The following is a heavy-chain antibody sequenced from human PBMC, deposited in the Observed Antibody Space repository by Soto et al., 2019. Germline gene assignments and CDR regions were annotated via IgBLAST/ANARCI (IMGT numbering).Heavy chain of an antibody. Sequence: ASVKVSCKASGYTFTSYYIHWVRQAPGQGLEWVAMINPGGGRTKNAQMFQGRVTLTRDTSTGTVDMELSSLTSADTAVYYCARGPSCGGDCYLFDYWGQGSLVTVSS. CDR3: ARGPSCGGDCYLFDY. V-gene: IGHV1-46*01. CDR1: GYTFTSYY. CDR2: INPGGGRT. J-gene: IGHJ4*02. D-gene: IGHD2-21*02.